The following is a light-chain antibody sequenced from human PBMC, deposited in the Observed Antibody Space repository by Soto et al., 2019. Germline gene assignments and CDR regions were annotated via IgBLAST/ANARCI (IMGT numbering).Light chain of an antibody. Sequence: EIVLTQSPGTLSLSAGERATLSCRASQTISSNYLAWYQQKPGQAPRLLIFGASYRATGIPDRFSGSGSGTDVTLTISRLEPDDCAVYYCQQYGRSPPEFTFGPGTKVYIK. CDR1: QTISSNY. V-gene: IGKV3-20*01. CDR2: GAS. CDR3: QQYGRSPPEFT. J-gene: IGKJ3*01.